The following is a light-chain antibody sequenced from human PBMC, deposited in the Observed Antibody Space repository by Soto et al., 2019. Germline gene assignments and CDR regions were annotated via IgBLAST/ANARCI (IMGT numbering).Light chain of an antibody. CDR1: QSLSSY. Sequence: EIVLTQSPATLSLSPGERATLSCRASQSLSSYLAWYQQKPGQAPRLLIYDASSRATGIPARFSGSGSGTDFHLTISSLEPEDFAFYYCQQRSNWPITFGQGTRLEIK. V-gene: IGKV3-11*01. CDR3: QQRSNWPIT. CDR2: DAS. J-gene: IGKJ5*01.